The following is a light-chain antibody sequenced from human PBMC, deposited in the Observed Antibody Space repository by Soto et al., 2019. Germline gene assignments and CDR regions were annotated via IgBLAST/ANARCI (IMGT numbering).Light chain of an antibody. Sequence: QSALTQPASVSGAPGQSITISCTGGSSDVGGHNYVSWYQHNQGKAPKLLIYDVNNRPSGVSNRFAGSKSGNKASLTISGLQAEDEADYYCNSYTSSGTVVFGGGTKVTVL. CDR3: NSYTSSGTVV. CDR2: DVN. V-gene: IGLV2-14*03. J-gene: IGLJ3*02. CDR1: SSDVGGHNY.